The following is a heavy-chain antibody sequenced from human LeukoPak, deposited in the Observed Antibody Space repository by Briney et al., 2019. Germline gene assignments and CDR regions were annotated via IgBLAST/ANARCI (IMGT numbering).Heavy chain of an antibody. Sequence: GGSLRLSCAASGFTFSSYWKSWVRQASGKGLEWVANIKQDGSEKYYVDSVKGRFTISRDNAKNSLYLQMNSLRAEDTAVYYCARVGVEYCTNGVCYGEGDYYYYYMDVWGKGTTVTVSS. D-gene: IGHD2-8*01. CDR3: ARVGVEYCTNGVCYGEGDYYYYYMDV. J-gene: IGHJ6*03. V-gene: IGHV3-7*01. CDR1: GFTFSSYW. CDR2: IKQDGSEK.